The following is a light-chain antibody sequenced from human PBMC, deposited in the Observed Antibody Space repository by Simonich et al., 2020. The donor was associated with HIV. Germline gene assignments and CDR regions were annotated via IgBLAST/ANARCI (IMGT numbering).Light chain of an antibody. Sequence: DIVMTQSPDSLAVSLGERATIKGKSSKMVLYSSNNKNYLAWYQQKPGQPPKLLIYWASTRESGVPDRFSGSGSGTDFTLTISSLQAEDVAVYYCQQYYSSPFTFGPGTKVDIK. CDR1: KMVLYSSNNKNY. J-gene: IGKJ3*01. V-gene: IGKV4-1*01. CDR2: WAS. CDR3: QQYYSSPFT.